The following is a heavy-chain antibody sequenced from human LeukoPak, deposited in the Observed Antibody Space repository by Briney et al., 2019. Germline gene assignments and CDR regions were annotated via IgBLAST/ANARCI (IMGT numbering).Heavy chain of an antibody. V-gene: IGHV3-21*01. CDR3: ASGYSGYDNAFDI. J-gene: IGHJ3*02. CDR2: ISGSSSYI. CDR1: GFTFRTYT. D-gene: IGHD5-12*01. Sequence: GGSLRLSCAASGFTFRTYTMNWVRQAPGKGLEWVSSISGSSSYIYYAESVRGRVTISRDNAKSSLYLQMNSLRAEDTAVYYCASGYSGYDNAFDIWGQGTMVTVSS.